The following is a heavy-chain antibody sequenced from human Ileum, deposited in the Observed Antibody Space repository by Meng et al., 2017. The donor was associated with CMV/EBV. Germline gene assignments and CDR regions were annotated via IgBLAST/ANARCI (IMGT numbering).Heavy chain of an antibody. CDR2: INHSGST. CDR1: GGSFSGYY. D-gene: IGHD3-10*01. J-gene: IGHJ6*02. Sequence: SETLSLTCAVYGGSFSGYYWSWIRQPPGKGLEWIGEINHSGSTNYNPSLKSRVTISVDTSKNQFSLKLSPVTAADTAVYYCARASKRVRYYYGMDVWGQGTTVTVSS. V-gene: IGHV4-34*01. CDR3: ARASKRVRYYYGMDV.